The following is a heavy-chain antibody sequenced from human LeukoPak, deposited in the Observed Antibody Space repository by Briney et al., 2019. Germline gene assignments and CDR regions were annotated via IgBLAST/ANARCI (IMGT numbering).Heavy chain of an antibody. D-gene: IGHD6-13*01. Sequence: GGSLRLSCATSGFTFSTYSMNWVRQAPGKGLEWVSSISSSSSYIYYADSVKGRFTISRDNAKNSLYLQMNSLRAEDTALYYCATSPRYSRLNRGWGQGTLVTVSS. CDR1: GFTFSTYS. J-gene: IGHJ4*02. CDR3: ATSPRYSRLNRG. V-gene: IGHV3-21*01. CDR2: ISSSSSYI.